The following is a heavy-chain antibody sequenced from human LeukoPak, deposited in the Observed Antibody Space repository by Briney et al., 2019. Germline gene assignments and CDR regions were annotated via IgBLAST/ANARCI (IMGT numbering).Heavy chain of an antibody. CDR1: GFTFSSYS. J-gene: IGHJ4*02. V-gene: IGHV3-48*04. CDR2: ISSSSSTI. CDR3: ARRYYDILTGYRAAAYDY. D-gene: IGHD3-9*01. Sequence: PGGSLRLSCAASGFTFSSYSMNWVRQAPGKGLEWVSYISSSSSTIYYADSVKGRFTISRDNAKNSLYLQMNSLRAEDTAVYYCARRYYDILTGYRAAAYDYWGQGTLVTVSS.